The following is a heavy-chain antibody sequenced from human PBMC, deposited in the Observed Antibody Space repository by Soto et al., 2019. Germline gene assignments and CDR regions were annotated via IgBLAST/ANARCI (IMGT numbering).Heavy chain of an antibody. V-gene: IGHV4-59*08. D-gene: IGHD2-2*01. CDR3: ARHYVVVVPAAIDY. CDR1: GGSISSYY. Sequence: SETLSLTCTVSGGSISSYYWSWIRQPPGKGLEWIGYIYYSGSTNYNPSLKSRVTISVDTSKNQFSLKLSSVTAADTAVYYCARHYVVVVPAAIDYWGQGTLVTVSS. CDR2: IYYSGST. J-gene: IGHJ4*02.